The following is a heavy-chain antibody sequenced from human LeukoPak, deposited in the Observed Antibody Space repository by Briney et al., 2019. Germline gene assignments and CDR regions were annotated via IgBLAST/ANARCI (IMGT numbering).Heavy chain of an antibody. CDR2: IYYSGST. CDR1: GGSISSYY. CDR3: ARMGTEYSSSSWWFDP. Sequence: SETLSLTCSVSGGSISSYYWSWIRQPPGKGLEWVGYIYYSGSTNYNPSLKSRVTMSVDTSKNQFSLKLSSVTAADTAVYYCARMGTEYSSSSWWFDPWGQGTLVTVSS. D-gene: IGHD6-6*01. V-gene: IGHV4-59*12. J-gene: IGHJ5*02.